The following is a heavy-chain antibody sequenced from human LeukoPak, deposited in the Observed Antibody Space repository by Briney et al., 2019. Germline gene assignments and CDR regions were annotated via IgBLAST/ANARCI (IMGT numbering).Heavy chain of an antibody. J-gene: IGHJ4*02. CDR1: GFTFSSYS. V-gene: IGHV3-21*01. CDR3: ARDGSGWSAY. D-gene: IGHD6-19*01. CDR2: ISSSSSYI. Sequence: PGGSLRLSCAASGFTFSSYSMNWVRQAPGKGLEWVSSISSSSSYIYYADSVKGRFTISRDNAGNSLYLQMNSLRGEDTAVYYCARDGSGWSAYWGPGTLVTVSS.